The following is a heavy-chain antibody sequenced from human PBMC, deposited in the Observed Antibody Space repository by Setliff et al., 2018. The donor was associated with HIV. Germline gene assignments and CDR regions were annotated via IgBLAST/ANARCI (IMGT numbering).Heavy chain of an antibody. J-gene: IGHJ4*02. CDR3: ARDYYGSGSYYNLDY. V-gene: IGHV1-58*02. Sequence: GASVKVSCKASGFTFTSSAMQWVRQARGQRLEWIGWIVVGSGNTNYAQKFQGRVTITADESTSTAYMELSSLRSEDTAVYYCARDYYGSGSYYNLDYWGQGTLVTVSS. CDR1: GFTFTSSA. D-gene: IGHD3-10*01. CDR2: IVVGSGNT.